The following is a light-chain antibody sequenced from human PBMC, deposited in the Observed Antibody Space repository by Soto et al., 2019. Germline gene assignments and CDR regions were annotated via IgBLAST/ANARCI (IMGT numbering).Light chain of an antibody. CDR2: DAS. CDR3: QHYDTYPYT. J-gene: IGKJ2*01. CDR1: QGITNY. V-gene: IGKV1-16*01. Sequence: DIQMTQSPSSLSAFVGDRVTITCRASQGITNYLAWYQQKPRKAPKVLIYDASLLESGVPSRFGGSRSGTEFTLTISSLQAEDFATYFCQHYDTYPYTVGQGTKVDIK.